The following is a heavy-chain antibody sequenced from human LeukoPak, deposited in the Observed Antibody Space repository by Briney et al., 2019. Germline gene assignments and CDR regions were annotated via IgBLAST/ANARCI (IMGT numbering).Heavy chain of an antibody. V-gene: IGHV4-39*01. Sequence: SETLSLTCTVSGGSISTNNYYWGWIRQPPGKGLEWIGSISYSGSTSYNPSLKSRVTISVDTSKNQFSLKLSSVTAADTAVYYCARRPDYNGMDVWGQGTTVTVSS. CDR3: ARRPDYNGMDV. CDR1: GGSISTNNYY. CDR2: ISYSGST. J-gene: IGHJ6*02.